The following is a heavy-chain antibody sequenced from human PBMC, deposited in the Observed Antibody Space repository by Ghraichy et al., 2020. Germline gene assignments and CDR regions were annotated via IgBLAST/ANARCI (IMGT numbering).Heavy chain of an antibody. Sequence: GGSLRLSCAASGFTFSSYAMSWVRQAPGKGLEWVSSITGTGGSTFHADSVKGRFTISRDNSKNTLYLQMNSLRAEDTAVYYCAKGNWNDEYIDDYWGQGTLVTVSS. D-gene: IGHD1-1*01. J-gene: IGHJ4*02. V-gene: IGHV3-23*01. CDR1: GFTFSSYA. CDR3: AKGNWNDEYIDDY. CDR2: ITGTGGST.